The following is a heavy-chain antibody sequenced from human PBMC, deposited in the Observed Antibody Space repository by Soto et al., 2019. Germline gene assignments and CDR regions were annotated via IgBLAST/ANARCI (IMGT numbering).Heavy chain of an antibody. CDR1: GFTFSSYS. V-gene: IGHV3-48*01. J-gene: IGHJ4*02. CDR2: ISSSSSTI. Sequence: EVQLVESGGGLVQPGGSLRLSCAASGFTFSSYSMNWVRQAPGKGLEWVSYISSSSSTIYYADSVKGRFTISRDNAKNSLYLQMNSLRAEDTAVYYCARDVRYGDYVASGYWGQGTLVTVSS. CDR3: ARDVRYGDYVASGY. D-gene: IGHD4-17*01.